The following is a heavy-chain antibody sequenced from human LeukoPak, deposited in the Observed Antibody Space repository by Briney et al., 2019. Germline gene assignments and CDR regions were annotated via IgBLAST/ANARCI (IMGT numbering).Heavy chain of an antibody. Sequence: PGGSLRLSCEASGFTFSPYTMNWVRQAPGKGLEWVSSISSSSSYIYYADSVKGRFTISRDNAKNSLYLQMNSLRAEDTAVYYCARSPAVAAHSGYYYGMDVWGQGTTVTVSS. CDR1: GFTFSPYT. CDR2: ISSSSSYI. V-gene: IGHV3-21*04. CDR3: ARSPAVAAHSGYYYGMDV. J-gene: IGHJ6*02. D-gene: IGHD2-15*01.